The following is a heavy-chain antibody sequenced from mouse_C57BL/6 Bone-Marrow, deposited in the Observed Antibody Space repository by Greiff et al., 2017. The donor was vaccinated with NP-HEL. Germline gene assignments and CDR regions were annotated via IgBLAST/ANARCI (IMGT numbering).Heavy chain of an antibody. CDR2: SRNKANDYTT. CDR1: GFTFSDFY. Sequence: EVMLVESGGGLVQSGRSLRLSCATSGFTFSDFYMEWVRQAPGKGLEWIAASRNKANDYTTEYSASVKGRFIVSRDTSQSILYLQMNALRAEDTAIYYCARDAGYSNYGYFDVWGTGTTVTVSS. J-gene: IGHJ1*03. D-gene: IGHD2-5*01. CDR3: ARDAGYSNYGYFDV. V-gene: IGHV7-1*01.